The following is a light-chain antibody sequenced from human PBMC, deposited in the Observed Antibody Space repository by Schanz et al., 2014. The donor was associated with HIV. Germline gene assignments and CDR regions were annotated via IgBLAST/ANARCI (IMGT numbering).Light chain of an antibody. CDR3: SSYNRTVT. J-gene: IGLJ2*01. Sequence: QSVLTQPASVSGSPGQSITISCTGPSSDVGEYNHVSWYQQHPGNAPKLMIYDVNSRPSGVSDRFSGSKSGNTASLTISGLQTDDEGDYYCSSYNRTVTFGGGTKVTVL. V-gene: IGLV2-14*03. CDR1: SSDVGEYNH. CDR2: DVN.